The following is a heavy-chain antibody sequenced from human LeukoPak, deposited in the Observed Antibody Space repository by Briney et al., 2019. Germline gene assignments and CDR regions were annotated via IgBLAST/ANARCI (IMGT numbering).Heavy chain of an antibody. V-gene: IGHV1-2*02. Sequence: ASVKVSCKASGYTFTGYYMHWVRQAPGQGLEWMGWINPNSGGTNYAQKFQGRVTMTRDTSISTAYMELSRLRSDDTAVYYCARESGSGWYNWFDPWGQGTLVTVSS. CDR2: INPNSGGT. CDR3: ARESGSGWYNWFDP. D-gene: IGHD6-19*01. J-gene: IGHJ5*02. CDR1: GYTFTGYY.